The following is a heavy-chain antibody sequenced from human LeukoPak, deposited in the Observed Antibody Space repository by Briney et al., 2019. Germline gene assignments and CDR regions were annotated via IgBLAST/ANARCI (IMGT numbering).Heavy chain of an antibody. CDR1: GFTFSAYY. V-gene: IGHV3-11*03. CDR2: IGGSGSDT. J-gene: IGHJ4*02. Sequence: GGSLRLSCADSGFTFSAYYMSWFRQAPGKGLECISYIGGSGSDTNYADSVRGRFTISRDNAKNSLYLQMNSLRADDTAVYYCARTVRIPEAWGQGTLVTVSS. D-gene: IGHD6-6*01. CDR3: ARTVRIPEA.